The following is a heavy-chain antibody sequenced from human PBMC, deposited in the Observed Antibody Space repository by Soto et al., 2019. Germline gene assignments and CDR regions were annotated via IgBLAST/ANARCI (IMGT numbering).Heavy chain of an antibody. CDR1: GASISSYY. Sequence: QVQLQESDPGLVTPSETLSLTCTVSGASISSYYWRWIRQPPGKGLEWIGYIYYSGTTNYNPSLKSRVTIAVATSKNQVSLKLTSVTAADTAVYYCARHWAAAEMYTFAIWGQGTMVTVSS. V-gene: IGHV4-59*08. CDR3: ARHWAAAEMYTFAI. J-gene: IGHJ3*02. D-gene: IGHD6-13*01. CDR2: IYYSGTT.